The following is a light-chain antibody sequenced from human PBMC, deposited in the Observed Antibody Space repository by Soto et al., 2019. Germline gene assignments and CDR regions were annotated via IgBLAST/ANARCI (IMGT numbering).Light chain of an antibody. CDR1: SGSVSTSYY. CDR3: GLYMGSGIGV. J-gene: IGLJ3*02. V-gene: IGLV8-61*01. CDR2: STN. Sequence: QTVVTQEPSFSVSPGRTVTLTCGLSSGSVSTSYYPSWYQQTPGQAPRTLIYSTNTRSSGVPDRFSGSTLGNKAALTRTGAQSDDESDYYCGLYMGSGIGVFGGGTQLPVL.